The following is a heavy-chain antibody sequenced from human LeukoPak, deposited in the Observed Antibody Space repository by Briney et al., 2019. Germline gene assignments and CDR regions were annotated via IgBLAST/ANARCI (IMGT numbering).Heavy chain of an antibody. D-gene: IGHD4-17*01. CDR1: GFTFNSYS. J-gene: IGHJ3*02. CDR3: ARDSYADYAFDI. CDR2: ISRSSSYI. Sequence: PGGSLRLSCAASGFTFNSYSMNWVRQAPGKGLEWVSCISRSSSYIYYADSVKGRFTISRDNAKNSLYLQMNSLRADDTAVYYCARDSYADYAFDIWGQGTMVTVSS. V-gene: IGHV3-21*01.